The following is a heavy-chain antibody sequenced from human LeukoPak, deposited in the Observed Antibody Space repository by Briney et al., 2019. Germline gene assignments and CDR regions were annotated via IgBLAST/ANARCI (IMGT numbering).Heavy chain of an antibody. Sequence: GGSLRLSCAASGFTFSSYEMSWVRQVPGKGLEWVSYISSRGNAIYYADSVKGRFTISRDNAKNSLYLQINSLRAEDTAIYYCARVILGYDWAFDYWGQGSLVTVSS. CDR3: ARVILGYDWAFDY. J-gene: IGHJ4*02. CDR1: GFTFSSYE. D-gene: IGHD3-22*01. CDR2: ISSRGNAI. V-gene: IGHV3-48*03.